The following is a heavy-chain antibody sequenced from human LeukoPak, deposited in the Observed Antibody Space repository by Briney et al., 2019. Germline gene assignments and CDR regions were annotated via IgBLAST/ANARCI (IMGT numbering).Heavy chain of an antibody. Sequence: AASVKVSCKASGYTFTTYDINWVRQATGQGLEWMGWMNPNSGNTGYAQKFQGRVTMTRNTSISTAYMELSCLRSEDTAVYYCARGPNKSDGGNSGSAWFDPWGQGTLVTVSS. V-gene: IGHV1-8*01. D-gene: IGHD4-23*01. CDR1: GYTFTTYD. J-gene: IGHJ5*02. CDR3: ARGPNKSDGGNSGSAWFDP. CDR2: MNPNSGNT.